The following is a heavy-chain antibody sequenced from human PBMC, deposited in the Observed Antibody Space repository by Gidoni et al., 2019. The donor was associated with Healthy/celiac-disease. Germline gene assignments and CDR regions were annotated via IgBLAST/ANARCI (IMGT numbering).Heavy chain of an antibody. CDR1: GFTVSSNY. V-gene: IGHV3-66*01. Sequence: EVQLVESGGGLVQPGGSLRLSCAASGFTVSSNYMRWVRQAPGKGLEWVSTIYSDDITYYADSVKGRFTVSRDNPKNMLYLQMNSLGAEDTALYYCARDRGGNFGLYFDYWGQGTLVTVSS. CDR2: IYSDDIT. J-gene: IGHJ4*02. D-gene: IGHD1-7*01. CDR3: ARDRGGNFGLYFDY.